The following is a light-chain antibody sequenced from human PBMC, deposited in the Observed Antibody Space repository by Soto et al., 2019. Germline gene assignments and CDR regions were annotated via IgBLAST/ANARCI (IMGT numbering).Light chain of an antibody. CDR3: QQYNIWPRAT. V-gene: IGKV3-15*01. CDR1: QSVSSY. J-gene: IGKJ4*01. Sequence: MMSTQPPATLSVSPGARATLSCRASQSVSSYLAWYQQKPGQAPRLLMFRTSSRATGFPARFSGTWAGTEFNLTISRLQSEDLGVFYWQQYNIWPRATFGGGTRWIT. CDR2: RTS.